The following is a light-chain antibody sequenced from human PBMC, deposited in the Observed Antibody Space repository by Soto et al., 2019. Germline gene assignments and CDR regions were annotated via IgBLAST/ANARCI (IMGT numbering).Light chain of an antibody. Sequence: EIVLTQSPATLSLSPGERATLSCRAGQSVSNYLVWYQQKPGQAPRLLIYDASNRATGIPARFSGSGSGTDFTLTISSLEPEDFAVYYCQQRSNWPLTFGGGTKVEIK. J-gene: IGKJ4*01. CDR2: DAS. V-gene: IGKV3-11*01. CDR3: QQRSNWPLT. CDR1: QSVSNY.